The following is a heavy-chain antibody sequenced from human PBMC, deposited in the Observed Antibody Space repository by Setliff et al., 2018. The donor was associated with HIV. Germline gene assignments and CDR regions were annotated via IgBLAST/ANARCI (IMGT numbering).Heavy chain of an antibody. J-gene: IGHJ5*01. D-gene: IGHD6-19*01. CDR3: TRMISPRPNRYSSGWFDY. CDR2: ISGGGDRT. CDR1: GFTLSSYA. V-gene: IGHV3-23*01. Sequence: GGSLRLSCAASGFTLSSYAMTWVRQAPGKGLEWVSAISGGGDRTYYADSVKGRFTISRDNSKNTLYLQMNSLRAEDTAVYYCTRMISPRPNRYSSGWFDYWGQGTLVTVSS.